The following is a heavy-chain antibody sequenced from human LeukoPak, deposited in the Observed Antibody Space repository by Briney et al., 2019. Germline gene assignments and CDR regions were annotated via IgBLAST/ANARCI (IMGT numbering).Heavy chain of an antibody. V-gene: IGHV1-18*01. CDR2: ISAYNGNT. Sequence: GASVKVSCKASGYTFTSYGISWVRQAPGQGLEWMGWISAYNGNTNYAQKLQGRVTMTRDTSISTAYMELSRLRSDDTAVYYCARVIRQHRPDWGDAFDIWGQGTMVTVSS. D-gene: IGHD7-27*01. J-gene: IGHJ3*02. CDR1: GYTFTSYG. CDR3: ARVIRQHRPDWGDAFDI.